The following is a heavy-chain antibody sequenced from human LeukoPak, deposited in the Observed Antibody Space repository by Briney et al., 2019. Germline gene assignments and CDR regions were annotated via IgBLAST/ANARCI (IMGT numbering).Heavy chain of an antibody. V-gene: IGHV3-23*01. CDR3: AKDQWSFSYFDY. Sequence: GGSLRLSCAASGFTFSSYAMSWVRQAPGTGLEWVSDISGSGISTYYADSVKGRFTISRDNSKNTLYLQMNSLRAEDTAVYYCAKDQWSFSYFDYWGQGTLVTVSS. CDR1: GFTFSSYA. CDR2: ISGSGIST. D-gene: IGHD1-26*01. J-gene: IGHJ4*02.